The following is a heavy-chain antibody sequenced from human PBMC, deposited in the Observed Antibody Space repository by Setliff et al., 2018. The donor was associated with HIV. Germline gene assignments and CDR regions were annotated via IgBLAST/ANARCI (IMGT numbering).Heavy chain of an antibody. Sequence: SETLSLTCSVSGGSISSHYWSWIRQPAGKGLEWIGRIYTSGSTNYNPSLKSRVTMSVDTSKNQFSLKLTAVTAADTAVYYCACRYYDLWSNYYTGIPYWGQGTLVTVSS. CDR3: ACRYYDLWSNYYTGIPY. V-gene: IGHV4-4*07. D-gene: IGHD3-3*01. J-gene: IGHJ4*02. CDR2: IYTSGST. CDR1: GGSISSHY.